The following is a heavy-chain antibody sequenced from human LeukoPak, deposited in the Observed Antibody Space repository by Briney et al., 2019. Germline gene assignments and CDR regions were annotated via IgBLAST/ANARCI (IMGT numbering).Heavy chain of an antibody. CDR1: GLTFISYA. D-gene: IGHD4-17*01. CDR2: ISGSGGST. Sequence: GGSLRLSCAASGLTFISYAMSWVRQAPGKGLEWVSAISGSGGSTYYADSVKGRFTISRDNSKNTLYLQMNSLRAEDTAVYFCAKDRGGHDSADIRLHWGQGTLVTVSS. V-gene: IGHV3-23*01. CDR3: AKDRGGHDSADIRLH. J-gene: IGHJ4*02.